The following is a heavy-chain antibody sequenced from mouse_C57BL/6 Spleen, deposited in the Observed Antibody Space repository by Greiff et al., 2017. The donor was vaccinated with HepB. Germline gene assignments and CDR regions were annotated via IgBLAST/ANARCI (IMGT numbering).Heavy chain of an antibody. CDR2: INYDGSST. CDR3: AREGDDYDPYYFDY. CDR1: GFTFSDYY. V-gene: IGHV5-16*01. D-gene: IGHD2-4*01. J-gene: IGHJ2*01. Sequence: EVQLVESEGGLVQPGRSMKLSCTASGFTFSDYYMAWVRQVPEKGLEWVANINYDGSSTYYLDSLKSRFIISRDNAKNILYLQMSSLKSEDTATYYCAREGDDYDPYYFDYWGQGTTLTVSS.